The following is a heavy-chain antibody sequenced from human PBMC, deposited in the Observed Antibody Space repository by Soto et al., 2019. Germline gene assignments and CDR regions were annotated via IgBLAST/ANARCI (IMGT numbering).Heavy chain of an antibody. CDR2: IKQDETEK. CDR3: ARVRTENYYGMDV. J-gene: IGHJ6*02. CDR1: GFTFSSYW. V-gene: IGHV3-7*05. Sequence: PGGSLRLSCVDSGFTFSSYWMSWVRQAPGKGLEWVANIKQDETEKYYVDSAKGRFAISRDNGKNTLYLQMNSLRAEDTAVYYCARVRTENYYGMDVWGQGTTVTVSS.